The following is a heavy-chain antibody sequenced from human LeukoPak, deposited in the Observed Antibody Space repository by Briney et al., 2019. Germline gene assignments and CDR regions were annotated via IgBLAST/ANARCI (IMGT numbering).Heavy chain of an antibody. Sequence: GGSLRLSCAASGFTFSSYGMHWVRQAPGKGLEWVAVISYDGSNKYYADSVKGRFTISRDNSKNTLYLQMNSLRAEDTAVYYCAKDLPGRLYYYMDVWGKGTTVTVSS. CDR1: GFTFSSYG. CDR3: AKDLPGRLYYYMDV. V-gene: IGHV3-30*18. J-gene: IGHJ6*03. D-gene: IGHD1-1*01. CDR2: ISYDGSNK.